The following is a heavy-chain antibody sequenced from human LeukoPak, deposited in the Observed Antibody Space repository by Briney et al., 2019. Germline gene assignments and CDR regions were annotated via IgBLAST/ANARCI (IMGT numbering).Heavy chain of an antibody. CDR3: ARDLNYMDI. CDR1: GGSISSSSYY. CDR2: IYYSGST. J-gene: IGHJ3*02. D-gene: IGHD3-10*01. Sequence: PSETLSLTCTVSGGSISSSSYYWGWIRQPPGKGLEWIGSIYYSGSTYYNPSLKSRVTMSVDTSKNQFSLKLSSVTAADTAVYYCARDLNYMDIWGQGTMVTVSS. V-gene: IGHV4-39*07.